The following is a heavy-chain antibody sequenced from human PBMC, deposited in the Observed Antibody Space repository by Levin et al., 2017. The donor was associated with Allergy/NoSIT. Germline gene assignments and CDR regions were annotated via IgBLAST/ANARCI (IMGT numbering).Heavy chain of an antibody. D-gene: IGHD3-10*01. J-gene: IGHJ6*02. CDR1: GGSISSSSYY. V-gene: IGHV4-39*07. CDR2: IYYSGST. Sequence: PSETLSLTCTVSGGSISSSSYYWGWIRQPPGKGLEWIGSIYYSGSTYYNPSLKSRVTISVDTSKNQFSLKLSSVTAADTAVYYCARLPGITYYYYYGMDGWGQGTTVTVSS. CDR3: ARLPGITYYYYYGMDG.